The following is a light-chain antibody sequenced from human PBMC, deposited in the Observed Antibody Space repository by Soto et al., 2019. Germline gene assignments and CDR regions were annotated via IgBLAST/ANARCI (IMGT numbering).Light chain of an antibody. J-gene: IGLJ1*01. Sequence: QSVLTQPRSTSGTPGQRVTISCCGSRSNIGSNTITWYQQLPGTAPKLLISSNNQRPSGVPDRFSGSKSGTSASLAISGLQSEDEPDYYCAAWPDRLNGSYVFGTATKLPVL. CDR1: RSNIGSNT. CDR3: AAWPDRLNGSYV. CDR2: SNN. V-gene: IGLV1-44*01.